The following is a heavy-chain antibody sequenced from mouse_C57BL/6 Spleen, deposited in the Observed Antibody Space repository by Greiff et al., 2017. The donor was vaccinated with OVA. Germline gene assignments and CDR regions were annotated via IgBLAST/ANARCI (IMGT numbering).Heavy chain of an antibody. V-gene: IGHV5-9*01. CDR3: ARHSTMITHYFDY. D-gene: IGHD2-4*01. Sequence: EVQGVESGGGLVKPGGSLKLSCAASGFTFSSYTMSWVRQTPEKRLEWVATISGGGGNTYYPDSVKGRFTISRDNAKNTLYLQMSSLRSEDTALYYCARHSTMITHYFDYWGQGTTLTVSS. CDR1: GFTFSSYT. CDR2: ISGGGGNT. J-gene: IGHJ2*01.